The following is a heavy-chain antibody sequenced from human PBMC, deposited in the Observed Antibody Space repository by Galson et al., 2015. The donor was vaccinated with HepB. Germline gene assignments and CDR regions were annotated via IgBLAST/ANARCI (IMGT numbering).Heavy chain of an antibody. CDR2: ISYDGSNK. J-gene: IGHJ4*02. CDR3: ARDSGTGELLGDTPHADY. D-gene: IGHD1-26*01. V-gene: IGHV3-30*04. Sequence: SLRLSCAASGFTFSSYAMHWVRQAPGKGLEWVAVISYDGSNKYYADSVKGRFTISRDNSKNTLYLQMNSLRAEDTAVYYCARDSGTGELLGDTPHADYWGQGTLVTVSS. CDR1: GFTFSSYA.